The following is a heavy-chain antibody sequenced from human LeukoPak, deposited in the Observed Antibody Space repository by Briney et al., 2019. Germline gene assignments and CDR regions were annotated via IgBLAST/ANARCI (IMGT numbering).Heavy chain of an antibody. D-gene: IGHD2-15*01. CDR1: GYTFTGYY. V-gene: IGHV1-2*02. Sequence: ASVKVSCKASGYTFTGYYMHWVRQAPGQGLEWMGWINPNSGGTNYAQKFQGRVTMTRDTSISTAYMELSRLRADDTAVYYCAKIMALYCGGSCNEIDYWGQGTLVTVSS. CDR2: INPNSGGT. CDR3: AKIMALYCGGSCNEIDY. J-gene: IGHJ4*02.